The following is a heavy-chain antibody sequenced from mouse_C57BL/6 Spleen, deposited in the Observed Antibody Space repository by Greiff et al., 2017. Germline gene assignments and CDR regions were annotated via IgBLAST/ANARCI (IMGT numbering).Heavy chain of an antibody. V-gene: IGHV1-64*01. CDR2: IPPTSGST. D-gene: IGHD2-12*01. CDR1: GYTFTSYW. Sequence: QVQLQQPGAELVKPGSSVKLSCKASGYTFTSYWMHWVKQRPVQGLEWIGMIPPTSGSTNYNQKFKNKATLTVDKSSSTAYMQLSSLTSEDSAVYYGARGRPRRYAMDYWGQGTSVTVSS. CDR3: ARGRPRRYAMDY. J-gene: IGHJ4*01.